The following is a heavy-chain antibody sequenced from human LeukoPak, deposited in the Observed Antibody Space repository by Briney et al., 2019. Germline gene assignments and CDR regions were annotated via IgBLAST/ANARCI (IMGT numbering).Heavy chain of an antibody. J-gene: IGHJ3*02. V-gene: IGHV1-69*13. D-gene: IGHD6-19*01. CDR2: IIPIFGTA. CDR1: GGTFSSYA. CDR3: ARGVAGDAFDI. Sequence: ASVKVSCKASGGTFSSYAISWVRQAPGQGLEWMGGIIPIFGTANYAQKFQGRVTITADESTSTAYMELSSMRSEDTAVYYCARGVAGDAFDIWGQGTMVTVSS.